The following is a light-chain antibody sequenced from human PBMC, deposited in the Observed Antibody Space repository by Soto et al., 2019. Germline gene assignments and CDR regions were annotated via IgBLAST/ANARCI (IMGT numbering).Light chain of an antibody. J-gene: IGKJ1*01. Sequence: DILMTQSPSSLSSSVGDRVTITCRASQSISSYLTWYQQKPGQAPKLLIYAASSLDSGVPARFSGSGSGTDFTLTISSLEPEDFATYYCQQSCSTPLWTFGQGTKVEIK. CDR1: QSISSY. CDR2: AAS. CDR3: QQSCSTPLWT. V-gene: IGKV1-39*01.